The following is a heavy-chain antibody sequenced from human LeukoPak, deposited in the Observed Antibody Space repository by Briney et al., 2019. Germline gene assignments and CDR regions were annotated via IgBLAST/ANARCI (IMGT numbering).Heavy chain of an antibody. V-gene: IGHV4-59*11. J-gene: IGHJ4*02. Sequence: SETLSLTCTVSGGSISSHYWSWIRQPPGKGLEWIGYIYYSGSTNYNPSLKSRVTISVDTSKNQFSLKLSSVTAADTAVYYCARGVERGPYFDYWGQGTLVTASS. CDR3: ARGVERGPYFDY. D-gene: IGHD3-10*01. CDR2: IYYSGST. CDR1: GGSISSHY.